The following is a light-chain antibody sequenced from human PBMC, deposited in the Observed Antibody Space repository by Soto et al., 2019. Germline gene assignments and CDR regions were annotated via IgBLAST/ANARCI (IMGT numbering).Light chain of an antibody. V-gene: IGKV1-33*01. CDR1: QTISNW. Sequence: DIQMTQSPSTLSASVGDRVTITCRASQTISNWLAWYQQKPGKAPRLLIYDASNLETGVPSRFSGSGSGTDFTFTISSLQPEDIATYYCQQYDNLSFTFGPGTKVDIK. CDR3: QQYDNLSFT. CDR2: DAS. J-gene: IGKJ3*01.